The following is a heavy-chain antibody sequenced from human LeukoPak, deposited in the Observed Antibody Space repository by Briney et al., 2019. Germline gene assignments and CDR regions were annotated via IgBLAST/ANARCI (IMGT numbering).Heavy chain of an antibody. V-gene: IGHV3-23*01. D-gene: IGHD2-15*01. Sequence: PGGSLRLSCAASGFTFSSYAMSWVRQAPGKGLEWVSAISGSGGSTYYADSVKGRFTISRDNSKNTLYLQMNSLRAEDTAVYYCAKDPALRVAAVVVAAKREGYWGQGTLVTVSS. CDR3: AKDPALRVAAVVVAAKREGY. J-gene: IGHJ4*02. CDR2: ISGSGGST. CDR1: GFTFSSYA.